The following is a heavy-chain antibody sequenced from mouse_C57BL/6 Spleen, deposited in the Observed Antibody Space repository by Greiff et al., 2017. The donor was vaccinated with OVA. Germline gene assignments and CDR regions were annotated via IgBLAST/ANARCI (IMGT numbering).Heavy chain of an antibody. Sequence: VQLQQPGPVLVKPGASVKMSCKASGYTFTDYYMNWVKQSHGKSLEWIGVINPYNGGTSYNQKFKGKATLTVDKSSSTAYMELNSLTSEDSAVYYCARRDYKDYWGQGTTLTVSS. V-gene: IGHV1-19*01. CDR2: INPYNGGT. D-gene: IGHD2-12*01. CDR1: GYTFTDYY. CDR3: ARRDYKDY. J-gene: IGHJ2*01.